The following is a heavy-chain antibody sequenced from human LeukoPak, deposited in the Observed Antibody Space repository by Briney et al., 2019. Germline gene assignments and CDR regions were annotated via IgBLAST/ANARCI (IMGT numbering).Heavy chain of an antibody. CDR1: GYTFSSYA. Sequence: GASVKVSCKASGYTFSSYAMNWVRQARGQGLEWMGGIIPIFGTANYAQKFQGRVTITADESTSTAYMELSRLRSDDTAVYFCARSAASKKTAPIDYWGQGTLVTVSS. CDR2: IIPIFGTA. V-gene: IGHV1-69*13. CDR3: ARSAASKKTAPIDY. D-gene: IGHD6-13*01. J-gene: IGHJ4*02.